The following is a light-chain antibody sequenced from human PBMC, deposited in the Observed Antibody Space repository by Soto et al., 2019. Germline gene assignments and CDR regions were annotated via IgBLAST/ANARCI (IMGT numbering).Light chain of an antibody. J-gene: IGLJ3*02. V-gene: IGLV1-40*01. CDR1: SSNIGAGYD. Sequence: QSVLTQPPSVSGAPGQRVTISCTESSSNIGAGYDVHWYQQLPGTAPKLLIYGNSNRTSGVPDRFSGSKSGTSASLAITGLQAEDEADYYCQSYDSSLSGWVFGGGTKLTVL. CDR3: QSYDSSLSGWV. CDR2: GNS.